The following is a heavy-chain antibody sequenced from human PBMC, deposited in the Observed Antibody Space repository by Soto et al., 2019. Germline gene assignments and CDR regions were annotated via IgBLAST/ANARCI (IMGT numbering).Heavy chain of an antibody. CDR1: GGTFSNYA. D-gene: IGHD5-18*01. V-gene: IGHV1-69*06. CDR2: IIPLSGTP. CDR3: ARGIQLWS. J-gene: IGHJ5*02. Sequence: QVQLVQSGAEVKKPGSSVEVSCKASGGTFSNYALTWVRQAPGQGLEWMGGIIPLSGTPNYAQKFQGRVTITADKSTTTAYMELSSLRSEDTAVYYCARGIQLWSWGQGTLVTVSS.